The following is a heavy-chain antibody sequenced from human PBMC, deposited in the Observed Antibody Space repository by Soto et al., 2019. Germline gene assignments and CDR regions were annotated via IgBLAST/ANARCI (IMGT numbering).Heavy chain of an antibody. V-gene: IGHV4-4*07. CDR3: ASGLYLGYSSGSYYYYRMDV. D-gene: IGHD6-19*01. CDR2: IYTSGST. CDR1: GGSISSYY. J-gene: IGHJ6*02. Sequence: SETLSLTCTVSGGSISSYYWSWIRQPAGKGLEWIGRIYTSGSTNYNPSLKSRVTMSVDTSKNQFSLKLSSVTGADTAVYYCASGLYLGYSSGSYYYYRMDVWGQGTTVTVSS.